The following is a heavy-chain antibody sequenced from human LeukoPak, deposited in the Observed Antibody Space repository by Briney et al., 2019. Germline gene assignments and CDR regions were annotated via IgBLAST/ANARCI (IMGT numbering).Heavy chain of an antibody. Sequence: GASVKVSGKASGYTFTSYDINWVRQATGQGLEWMGWMNPNIGNTGYAHKFQCRVTMTRNTSISTAYMELSSLRSEDTAVYYCARGVRVQFDSSGYYVRRGFYYFDYWGQGTLVTVSS. CDR3: ARGVRVQFDSSGYYVRRGFYYFDY. CDR2: MNPNIGNT. V-gene: IGHV1-8*01. J-gene: IGHJ4*02. D-gene: IGHD3-22*01. CDR1: GYTFTSYD.